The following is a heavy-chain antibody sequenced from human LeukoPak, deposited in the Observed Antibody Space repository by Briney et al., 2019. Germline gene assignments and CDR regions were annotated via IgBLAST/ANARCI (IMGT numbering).Heavy chain of an antibody. V-gene: IGHV4-59*01. CDR2: IHYTGRT. Sequence: SGTLSLTCTVSGGSNYWSWVRQPPGEGLEWIAYIHYTGRTNYNPSLNSRATISVDTSKNQFSLKLSSVTAADTAVYYCARAPQYYDFWSGYYYYYYMDVWGKGTTVTVSS. CDR3: ARAPQYYDFWSGYYYYYYMDV. CDR1: GGSNY. J-gene: IGHJ6*03. D-gene: IGHD3-3*01.